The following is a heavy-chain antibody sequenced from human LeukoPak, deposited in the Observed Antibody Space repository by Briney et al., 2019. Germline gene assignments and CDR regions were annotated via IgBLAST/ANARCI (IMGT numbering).Heavy chain of an antibody. D-gene: IGHD1-26*01. CDR3: AKDWSRGSYSLAGY. CDR1: GFIFGDYA. Sequence: GGSLRLACAAAGFIFGDYAMHWVSQAPGEGLEWVSLISGDGGSTYYADSVKGRFTISRDNSHNSLCLQMNSLRTEDTALYYCAKDWSRGSYSLAGYWGQGTLVTVSS. V-gene: IGHV3-43*02. CDR2: ISGDGGST. J-gene: IGHJ4*02.